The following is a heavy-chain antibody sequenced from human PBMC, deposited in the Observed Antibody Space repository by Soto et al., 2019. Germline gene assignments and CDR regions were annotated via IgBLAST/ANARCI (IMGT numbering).Heavy chain of an antibody. J-gene: IGHJ5*02. CDR3: ARLGYCSSTSCYYGWFDP. CDR1: GFTFSTYW. CDR2: IKQDGSEK. D-gene: IGHD2-2*01. Sequence: EVQLVESGGGLVQPGGSLRLSCAASGFTFSTYWMSWVRQAPGKGLEWVANIKQDGSEKYYVDSVKGRCTISRDNAKNSLYLQMNSLRAEDTAVYYCARLGYCSSTSCYYGWFDPWGQGTLVTVSS. V-gene: IGHV3-7*03.